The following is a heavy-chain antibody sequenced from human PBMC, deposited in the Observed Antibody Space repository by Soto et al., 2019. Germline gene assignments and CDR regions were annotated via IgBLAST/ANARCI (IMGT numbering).Heavy chain of an antibody. CDR2: INPSGGST. CDR3: ATGYQWPGAFDI. CDR1: GYTFTSYY. D-gene: IGHD6-19*01. Sequence: QVQLVQSGAEVKKPGASVKVSCKASGYTFTSYYIHWVRQAPGQGLEWMGIINPSGGSTSYAQKFQGRVTMTRDTSTSTVYMELSSLRSEDTAVYYCATGYQWPGAFDIWGQGTMVTVSS. J-gene: IGHJ3*02. V-gene: IGHV1-46*03.